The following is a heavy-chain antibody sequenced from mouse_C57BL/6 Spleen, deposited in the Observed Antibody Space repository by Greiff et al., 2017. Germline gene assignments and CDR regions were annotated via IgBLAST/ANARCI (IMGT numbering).Heavy chain of an antibody. V-gene: IGHV1-78*01. CDR3: ASLREYEDYYFDY. CDR1: GYTFTDHT. D-gene: IGHD2-14*01. Sequence: QVQLQQSDAELVKPGASVKISCKASGYTFTDHTIHWMKQRPEQGLEWIGYIYPRDGSTKYNEKFKGKATLTADKSSSTAYMQLNSLTSEDSAVYFCASLREYEDYYFDYWGQGTTLTVSS. J-gene: IGHJ2*01. CDR2: IYPRDGST.